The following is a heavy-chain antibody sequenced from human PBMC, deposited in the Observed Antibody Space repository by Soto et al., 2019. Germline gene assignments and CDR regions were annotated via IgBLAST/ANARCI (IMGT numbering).Heavy chain of an antibody. J-gene: IGHJ1*01. D-gene: IGHD1-26*01. CDR3: ARDQGAYAEYFQH. V-gene: IGHV3-33*01. Sequence: QVPLVESGGGVVQPGRSLRLSCAASGFTFSSYGMHWVRQAPGKGLEWVALIWYDGSNKYYADYVKGRFTISRDNSKNPLYLQMNSLRAEDTAVYYCARDQGAYAEYFQHWGQGTLVSVSS. CDR2: IWYDGSNK. CDR1: GFTFSSYG.